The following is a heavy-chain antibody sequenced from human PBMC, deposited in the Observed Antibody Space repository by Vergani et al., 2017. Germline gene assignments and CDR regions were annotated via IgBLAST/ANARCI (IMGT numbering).Heavy chain of an antibody. D-gene: IGHD3-3*01. CDR1: GGTFSSYA. CDR3: ARAGTSPDDFWIGYSSFDY. CDR2: IIPIFGTA. J-gene: IGHJ4*02. V-gene: IGHV1-69*06. Sequence: QVQLVQSGAEVKKPGSSVKVSCKASGGTFSSYAISWVRQAPGQGLEWMGGIIPIFGTANYAQKFQGRVTITADKSTSTAYMDLRSLSSEDPAVYYCARAGTSPDDFWIGYSSFDYWGQGTLVIVSS.